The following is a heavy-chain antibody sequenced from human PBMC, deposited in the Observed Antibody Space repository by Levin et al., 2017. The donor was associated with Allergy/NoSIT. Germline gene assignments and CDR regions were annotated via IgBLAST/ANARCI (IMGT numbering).Heavy chain of an antibody. CDR3: AKAGCRWCIEIDH. J-gene: IGHJ4*02. Sequence: GGSLRLSCAASGFTFSTYAMSWVRQAPGKGLEWVSVISAGGGNTYYAESVKGRFTISRDNSKDTLYLQMNSLTAEDTAVYYCAKAGCRWCIEIDHWGQGTLVTVSS. V-gene: IGHV3-23*01. D-gene: IGHD2-8*01. CDR2: ISAGGGNT. CDR1: GFTFSTYA.